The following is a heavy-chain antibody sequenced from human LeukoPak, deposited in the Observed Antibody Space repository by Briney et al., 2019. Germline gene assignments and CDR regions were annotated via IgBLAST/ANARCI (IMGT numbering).Heavy chain of an antibody. V-gene: IGHV3-9*01. D-gene: IGHD2-21*02. CDR1: GFSFRDFA. CDR3: VKGRCDGACHTREFDY. Sequence: QPGRSLRLSCAASGFSFRDFAVHWVRQVPGKGLEWVSGISWNSGSLGYADSVRGRFTVSRDNANNFLYLQMNSLTPEDTALYYCVKGRCDGACHTREFDYWGQGTLVTVSS. J-gene: IGHJ4*02. CDR2: ISWNSGSL.